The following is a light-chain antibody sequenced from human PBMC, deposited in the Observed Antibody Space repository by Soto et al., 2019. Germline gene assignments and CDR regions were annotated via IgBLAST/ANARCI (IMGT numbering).Light chain of an antibody. CDR3: TSYTSSSTLVV. V-gene: IGLV2-14*01. J-gene: IGLJ2*01. CDR2: DVS. CDR1: SSDVGGYNY. Sequence: QSALTQPASVSGSPGQSITISCTGTSSDVGGYNYVSWYQQHPGKAPKLMIYDVSNRPSGVSNRFSGSKSGNTASLTISGLQSEYDADYYCTSYTSSSTLVVFGVGTKLTVL.